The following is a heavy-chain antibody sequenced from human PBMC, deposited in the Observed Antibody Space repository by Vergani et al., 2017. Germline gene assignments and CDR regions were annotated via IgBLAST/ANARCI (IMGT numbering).Heavy chain of an antibody. CDR2: IYYRGRT. CDR3: ARHAQPIALAGSILDSNWLDP. CDR1: GGSFSGYH. Sequence: QVQLQQWGAGLLKPSETLSLTCAVYGGSFSGYHWGWIRQPPGKGLEWIGAIYYRGRTDYSPSLKNRVTISMDTSRNQFSLHLRSVTAADTAVYYCARHAQPIALAGSILDSNWLDPWGPGTLVTVSS. D-gene: IGHD6-19*01. V-gene: IGHV4-34*11. J-gene: IGHJ5*02.